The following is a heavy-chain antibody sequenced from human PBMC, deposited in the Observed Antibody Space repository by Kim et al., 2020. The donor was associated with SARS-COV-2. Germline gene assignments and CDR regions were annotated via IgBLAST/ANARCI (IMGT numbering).Heavy chain of an antibody. V-gene: IGHV7-4-1*02. CDR3: ARDLAYCGGDCYSPDAFDI. J-gene: IGHJ3*02. CDR2: INTNTGNP. Sequence: ASVKVSCKASGYTFTSYAMNWVRQAPGQGLEWMGWINTNTGNPTYAQGFTGRFVFSLDTSVSTAYLQISSLKAEDTAVYYCARDLAYCGGDCYSPDAFDIWGQGTMVTVSS. CDR1: GYTFTSYA. D-gene: IGHD2-21*02.